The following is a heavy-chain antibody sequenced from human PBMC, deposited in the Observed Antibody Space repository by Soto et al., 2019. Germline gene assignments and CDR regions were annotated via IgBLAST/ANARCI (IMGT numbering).Heavy chain of an antibody. J-gene: IGHJ6*03. CDR1: GGSFSGYY. V-gene: IGHV4-34*01. CDR2: INHSGST. CDR3: GRGPRVLRYFDWSPRRPMGNMDV. D-gene: IGHD3-9*01. Sequence: SETLSLTCAVYGGSFSGYYWSWIRQPPGKGLEWIGEINHSGSTNYNPSLKSRVTISVDTSKNQFSLKLSSVTAADTAVYYCGRGPRVLRYFDWSPRRPMGNMDVWGKGTTVTVSS.